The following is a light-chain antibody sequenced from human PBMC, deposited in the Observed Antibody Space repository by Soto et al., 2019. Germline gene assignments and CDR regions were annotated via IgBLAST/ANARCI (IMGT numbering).Light chain of an antibody. V-gene: IGLV2-8*01. CDR2: EVS. CDR1: SSDVGGYNY. J-gene: IGLJ2*01. CDR3: SSYAGSNNVV. Sequence: QSALTQPPSASGSPGQSVTISCTGTSSDVGGYNYVSWYQQHPGKAPKLMIYEVSKRPSGVPDRFSGPKSGNTASLTVSGLQAEDEADYYCSSYAGSNNVVFGGGTKLTVL.